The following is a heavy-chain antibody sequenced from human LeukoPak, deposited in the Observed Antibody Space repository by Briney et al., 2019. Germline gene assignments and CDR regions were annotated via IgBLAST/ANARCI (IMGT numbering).Heavy chain of an antibody. V-gene: IGHV3-21*01. CDR3: ARVGCSSTNCYDLDY. Sequence: GGSLRLSCAASGFTFSTYGMNWVRQAPGKGLEWVSSISSSSSYIYYADSVKGRFTISRDNAKNSLYLQLNSLRAEDTAVYYCARVGCSSTNCYDLDYWGQGTLVTVSS. J-gene: IGHJ4*02. D-gene: IGHD2-2*01. CDR2: ISSSSSYI. CDR1: GFTFSTYG.